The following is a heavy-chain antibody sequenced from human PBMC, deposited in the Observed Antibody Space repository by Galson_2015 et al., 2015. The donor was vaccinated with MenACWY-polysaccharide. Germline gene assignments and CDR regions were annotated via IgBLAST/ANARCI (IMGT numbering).Heavy chain of an antibody. Sequence: CTVSGGSVPSDNDYWGWLRQPPGKGLEWVGYMSYSGRGNSNPSLKSRVTVLIDTSKNQFSLRLTSVTAADTAMYYCAREPTYSGSFGWFDPWGQGTLVTVSS. D-gene: IGHD1-26*01. CDR1: GGSVPSDNDY. CDR2: MSYSGRG. V-gene: IGHV4-61*01. J-gene: IGHJ5*02. CDR3: AREPTYSGSFGWFDP.